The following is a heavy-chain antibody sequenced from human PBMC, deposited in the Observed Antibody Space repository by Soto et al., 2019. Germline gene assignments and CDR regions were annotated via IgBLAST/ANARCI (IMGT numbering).Heavy chain of an antibody. CDR3: SIEGADPGPDFDY. Sequence: PGGSLGLSCPASGFSFSDRYMDGVRQGAGKGLEWVRRTKDKANSYTTEYAASVKGRLTISRDDSRNSVYLQMNGRKTDDTAVYYCSIEGADPGPDFDYWGQGGLVTVSS. J-gene: IGHJ4*02. V-gene: IGHV3-72*01. D-gene: IGHD3-16*01. CDR1: GFSFSDRY. CDR2: TKDKANSYTT.